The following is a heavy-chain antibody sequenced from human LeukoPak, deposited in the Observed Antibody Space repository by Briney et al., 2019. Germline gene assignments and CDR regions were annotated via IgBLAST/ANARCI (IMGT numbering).Heavy chain of an antibody. CDR1: GFTFSSYA. CDR2: ISGSGGST. Sequence: GGSLRLSCAASGFTFSSYAMSWVRQAPGKGLEWVSAISGSGGSTYYADSVKGRFTISRDNSKNTLYLQMNSLRAEDTAVYYYAKETYYDSSGYYYPGAFDIWGQGTMVTVSS. D-gene: IGHD3-22*01. V-gene: IGHV3-23*01. CDR3: AKETYYDSSGYYYPGAFDI. J-gene: IGHJ3*02.